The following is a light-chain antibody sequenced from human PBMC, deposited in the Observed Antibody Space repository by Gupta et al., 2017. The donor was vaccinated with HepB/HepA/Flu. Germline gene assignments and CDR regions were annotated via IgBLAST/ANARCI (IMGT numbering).Light chain of an antibody. J-gene: IGKJ4*01. CDR3: QQYNSWFT. CDR1: QSIGNK. V-gene: IGKV3-15*01. CDR2: DAS. Sequence: IVMTQSPATLSVSPGERATLSCRTSQSIGNKLAWYQQRPGQVPRLLIYDASTRATGIPPRFTGSGSGTEFTLTISYLRSEESAVYFCQQYNSWFTFGGGTKVEIK.